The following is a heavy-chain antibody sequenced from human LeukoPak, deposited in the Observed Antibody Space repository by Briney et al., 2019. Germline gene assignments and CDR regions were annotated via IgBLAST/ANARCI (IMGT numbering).Heavy chain of an antibody. D-gene: IGHD3-3*01. Sequence: SETLSLTCTVSGGSISSSNYYWGWIRQPPGKGLEWIGSIYYSGSTYYNPSLKRRITVSVATSKNQFSLKLSSVTAADTAVYYCARRSAFFGVPTSFDFWGQGTLVTVSS. CDR2: IYYSGST. V-gene: IGHV4-39*01. J-gene: IGHJ4*02. CDR3: ARRSAFFGVPTSFDF. CDR1: GGSISSSNYY.